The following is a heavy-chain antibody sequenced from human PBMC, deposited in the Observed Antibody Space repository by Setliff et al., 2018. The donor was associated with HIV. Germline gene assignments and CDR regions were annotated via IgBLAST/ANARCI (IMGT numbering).Heavy chain of an antibody. CDR3: ARHFGISYRSPFDP. CDR2: ISPDDSDT. D-gene: IGHD3-3*01. Sequence: LGESPKISCKSSGYVFTNYWIGWVRQMPGKGLEWMGIISPDDSDTRYSPSFQGQVTISVDKSTSTAYLQWSSLKASDSAIYYCARHFGISYRSPFDPWGQGTLVTVSS. J-gene: IGHJ5*02. V-gene: IGHV5-51*01. CDR1: GYVFTNYW.